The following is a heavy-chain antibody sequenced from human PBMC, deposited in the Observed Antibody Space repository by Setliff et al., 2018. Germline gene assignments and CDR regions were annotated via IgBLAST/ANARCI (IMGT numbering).Heavy chain of an antibody. J-gene: IGHJ4*02. CDR1: GGSISGASIRSYY. V-gene: IGHV4-61*01. CDR3: ARGGTYRYFDY. Sequence: LSLTCTVSGGSISGASIRSYYWSWIRQPPGKGLEFIGYVYYSGTTNYDPSLKSRVTISVDTSKNQFSLKLSSVTAADTAIYYCARGGTYRYFDYWGQGTLDTVSS. CDR2: VYYSGTT.